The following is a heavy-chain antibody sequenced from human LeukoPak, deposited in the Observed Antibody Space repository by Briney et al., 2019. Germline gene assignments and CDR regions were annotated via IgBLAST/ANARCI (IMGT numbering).Heavy chain of an antibody. V-gene: IGHV4-4*02. CDR1: GGSISSNDW. CDR3: ARWGSATWYYYGMDV. Sequence: SETLSLTCALSGGSISSNDWWSWVRQPPGKGLEWIGEIHHSGSTNYNPSLKSRVIISVDKSKNQFTLKLSSVTAADTAVYYCARWGSATWYYYGMDVWGQGTTVTVSS. D-gene: IGHD3-16*01. J-gene: IGHJ6*02. CDR2: IHHSGST.